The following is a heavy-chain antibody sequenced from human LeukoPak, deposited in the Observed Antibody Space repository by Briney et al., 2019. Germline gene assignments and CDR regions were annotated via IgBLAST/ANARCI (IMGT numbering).Heavy chain of an antibody. CDR2: IYYSGST. CDR3: ARHRDILTGYYNAFDI. V-gene: IGHV4-39*07. D-gene: IGHD3-9*01. Sequence: SETLSLTCTVSGGSISSSSYYWGWIRQPPGKWLEWIGSIYYSGSTYYNPSLKSRVTISVDTSKNQFSLKLNSVTAADTAVYYCARHRDILTGYYNAFDIWGQGTMVTVSS. CDR1: GGSISSSSYY. J-gene: IGHJ3*02.